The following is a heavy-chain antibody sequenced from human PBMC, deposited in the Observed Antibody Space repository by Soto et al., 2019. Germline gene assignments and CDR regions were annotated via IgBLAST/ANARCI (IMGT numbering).Heavy chain of an antibody. Sequence: ASMKVSCKASGYTFTSYYMHWVRQAPGQGLEWMGIINPSGGSTSYAQKFQGRVTMTRDTSTSTVYMELSSLRSEDTAVYYCARDLPISFYDFWSGYLDYWGQGTLVTVSS. D-gene: IGHD3-3*01. CDR3: ARDLPISFYDFWSGYLDY. J-gene: IGHJ4*02. V-gene: IGHV1-46*03. CDR2: INPSGGST. CDR1: GYTFTSYY.